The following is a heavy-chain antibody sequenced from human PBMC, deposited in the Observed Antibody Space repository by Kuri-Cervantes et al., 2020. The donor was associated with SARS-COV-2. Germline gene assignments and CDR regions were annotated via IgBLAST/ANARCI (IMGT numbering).Heavy chain of an antibody. CDR3: ARDMTFDEYGDYFYYYMDV. V-gene: IGHV3-30*04. D-gene: IGHD3-16*01. Sequence: LTCAASHFTFSSYAFHWDRQAPGQGLEWEAAISYDGNNKYFADSVRGRFTVSRDNSKNTLYLEMDGLRPEDTAVYYCARDMTFDEYGDYFYYYMDVWGKGTTVTVSS. J-gene: IGHJ6*03. CDR1: HFTFSSYA. CDR2: ISYDGNNK.